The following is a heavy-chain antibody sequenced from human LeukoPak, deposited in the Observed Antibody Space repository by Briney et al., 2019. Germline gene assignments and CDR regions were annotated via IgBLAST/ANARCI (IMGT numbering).Heavy chain of an antibody. CDR1: GFTFSSYG. CDR3: AKAYEYCSTSSCSHEEFDY. CDR2: ISYDGSNK. Sequence: GGSLRLSCAASGFTFSSYGMHWVRQAPGKGLEWVAVISYDGSNKYYADSVKGRFAISRDNSKNTLYLQMNSLRAEDTAVYYCAKAYEYCSTSSCSHEEFDYWGQGTLVTVSS. V-gene: IGHV3-30*18. J-gene: IGHJ4*02. D-gene: IGHD2-2*01.